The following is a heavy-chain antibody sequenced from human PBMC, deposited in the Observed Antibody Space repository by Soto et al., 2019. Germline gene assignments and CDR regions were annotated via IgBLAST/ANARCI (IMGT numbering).Heavy chain of an antibody. D-gene: IGHD2-2*01. CDR1: GFTFSSYS. V-gene: IGHV3-21*01. Sequence: PGGSLRLSCAASGFTFSSYSMNWVRQAPGKGLEWVSSISSSSSYIYYADSVKGRFTISRDNAKNSLYLQMNSLRAEDTAVYYCARAPPSVVVPAASPSVAYWGQGTLLTVSS. CDR3: ARAPPSVVVPAASPSVAY. CDR2: ISSSSSYI. J-gene: IGHJ1*01.